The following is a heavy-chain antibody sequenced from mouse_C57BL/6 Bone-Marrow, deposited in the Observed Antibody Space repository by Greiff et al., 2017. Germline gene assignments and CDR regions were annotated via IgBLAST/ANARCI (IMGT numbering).Heavy chain of an antibody. CDR1: GFTFSDYG. D-gene: IGHD2-2*01. J-gene: IGHJ4*01. CDR3: ARHERIYYGYDDAMDD. CDR2: ISNLAYSI. V-gene: IGHV5-15*01. Sequence: EVKLMESGGGLVQPGGSLKLSCAASGFTFSDYGMAWVRQAPRKGPEWVAFISNLAYSIYYADTVTGRFTISRENAKNTLYLEMSSLRSEDTAMYYCARHERIYYGYDDAMDDWGQGTSVTVSS.